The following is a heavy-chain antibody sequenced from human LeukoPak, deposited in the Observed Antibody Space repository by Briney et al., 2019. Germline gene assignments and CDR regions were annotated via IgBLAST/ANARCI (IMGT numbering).Heavy chain of an antibody. V-gene: IGHV1-18*01. CDR3: ARARSSSSANYYYYYMDV. CDR1: GYTFTSYG. J-gene: IGHJ6*03. CDR2: ISAYNGNT. Sequence: ASVKVSCKASGYTFTSYGISWVRQAPGQGLEWMGWISAYNGNTNYAQKLQGRVTMTTDTSTSTAYMELRSLRSDDTAVYYCARARSSSSANYYYYYMDVWGKGTTVTVSS. D-gene: IGHD6-6*01.